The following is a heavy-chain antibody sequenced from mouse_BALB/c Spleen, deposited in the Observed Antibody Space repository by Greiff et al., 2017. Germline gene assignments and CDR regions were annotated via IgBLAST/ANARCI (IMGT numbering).Heavy chain of an antibody. Sequence: QVHVKQSGAELVRPGTSVKVSCKASGYAFTNYLIEWVKQRPGQGLEWIGVINPGSGGTNYNEKFKGKATLTADKSSSTAYMQLSSLTSDDSAVYFCARGNYGLFAYWGQGTLVTVSA. V-gene: IGHV1-54*01. CDR1: GYAFTNYL. D-gene: IGHD2-1*01. CDR3: ARGNYGLFAY. CDR2: INPGSGGT. J-gene: IGHJ3*01.